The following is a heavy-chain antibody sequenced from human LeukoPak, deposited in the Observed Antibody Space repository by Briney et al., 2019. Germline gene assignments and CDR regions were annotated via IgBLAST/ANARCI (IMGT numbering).Heavy chain of an antibody. J-gene: IGHJ4*02. CDR2: INPNSGGT. CDR3: ARVVNRMTLMFLLF. D-gene: IGHD3-3*01. CDR1: GYTFTGYY. V-gene: IGHV1-2*02. Sequence: GASVKVSCKASGYTFTGYYMHWVRQAPGQGLEWMGWINPNSGGTNYAQKFQGRVTMTRDTSISTTYMELKRLRYDDTAVYYCARVVNRMTLMFLLFWGQGTVVTVSS.